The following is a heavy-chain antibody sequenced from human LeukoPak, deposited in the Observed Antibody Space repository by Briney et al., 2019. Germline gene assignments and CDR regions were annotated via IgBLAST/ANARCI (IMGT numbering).Heavy chain of an antibody. CDR1: GYSFTSYW. D-gene: IGHD4-11*01. V-gene: IGHV5-51*01. CDR3: ARSTNLQGDYFDY. CDR2: IYPGDSDT. J-gene: IGHJ4*02. Sequence: KGGESQKISCKSSGYSFTSYWIGWVRQMPGKGLEWMGIIYPGDSDTRYSPSFQGQVTISADKSISTAYLQWSSLKASDTAMYYCARSTNLQGDYFDYWGQGTLVTVSS.